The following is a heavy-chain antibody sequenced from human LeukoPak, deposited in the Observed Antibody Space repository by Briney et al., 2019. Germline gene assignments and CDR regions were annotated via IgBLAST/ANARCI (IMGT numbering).Heavy chain of an antibody. CDR3: ARDKRLRYFGGSPMDV. J-gene: IGHJ6*03. Sequence: PGGSLRLSCAASGFTFSSYWMSWVRQAPGKGLEWVANIKQDGSEKYYVDSVKGRFTISRDNAKNSLYLQMNSLRAEDTAVYYCARDKRLRYFGGSPMDVWGKGTTVTVSS. CDR2: IKQDGSEK. D-gene: IGHD3-9*01. V-gene: IGHV3-7*01. CDR1: GFTFSSYW.